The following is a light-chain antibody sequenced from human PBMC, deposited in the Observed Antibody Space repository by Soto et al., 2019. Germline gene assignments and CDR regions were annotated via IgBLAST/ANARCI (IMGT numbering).Light chain of an antibody. CDR3: QQYGSSPSIT. J-gene: IGKJ5*01. Sequence: LTQSPATLASSPWETTTLSCSTSQSVGNNVAWYQQKPGQAPRLLIYGASSRATGIPDRFSGSGSGTDFTLTISRLEPEDFAVYYCQQYGSSPSITFGQGTRLEIK. V-gene: IGKV3-20*01. CDR1: QSVGNN. CDR2: GAS.